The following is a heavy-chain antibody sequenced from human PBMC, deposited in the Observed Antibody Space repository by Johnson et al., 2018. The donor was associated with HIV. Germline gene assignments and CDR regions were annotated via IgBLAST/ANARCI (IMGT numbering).Heavy chain of an antibody. CDR2: ISSSGSTM. CDR3: ARRGNWNYLKSAFDI. V-gene: IGHV3-48*04. D-gene: IGHD1-7*01. CDR1: GFTFSSYA. J-gene: IGHJ3*02. Sequence: VQLVESGGGVVQPGRSLRLSCAASGFTFSSYAMHWVRQAPGKGLEWVSYISSSGSTMYYADSVKGRFTISRDNAKNSLYLQMNSLRAEDTAVYHCARRGNWNYLKSAFDIGGQGTMVTVSS.